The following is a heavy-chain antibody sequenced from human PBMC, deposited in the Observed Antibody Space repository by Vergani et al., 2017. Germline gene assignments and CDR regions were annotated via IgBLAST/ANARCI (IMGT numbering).Heavy chain of an antibody. V-gene: IGHV4-61*01. J-gene: IGHJ5*02. CDR2: IYYSGST. CDR1: GGSVSSGSYY. Sequence: QVQLQESGPGLVKPSETLSLTCTVSGGSVSSGSYYWSWIRQPPGKGLEWIGYIYYSGSTNYNPSLKSRVTISVDTSKNQFSLKLSSVTAADTAVYYCARGEYSSSWGFDPWGQGTLVTVSS. D-gene: IGHD6-6*01. CDR3: ARGEYSSSWGFDP.